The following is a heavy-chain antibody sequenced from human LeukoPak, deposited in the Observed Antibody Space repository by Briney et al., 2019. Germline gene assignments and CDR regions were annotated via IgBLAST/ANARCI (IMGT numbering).Heavy chain of an antibody. CDR1: GFTFSNYW. D-gene: IGHD1-7*01. V-gene: IGHV3-74*01. CDR2: INPDGSTI. CDR3: ATAGNYRFDY. J-gene: IGHJ4*02. Sequence: GGSLRLSCAASGFTFSNYWVHWVRQAPGKGLVWVSRINPDGSTINYADSVKGRFPFSRANAKNTLYLQMNSLRAEDTAVYYCATAGNYRFDYWGQGTLVTVSS.